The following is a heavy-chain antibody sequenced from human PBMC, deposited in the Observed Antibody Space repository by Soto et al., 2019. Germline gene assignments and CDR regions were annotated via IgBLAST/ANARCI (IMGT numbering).Heavy chain of an antibody. J-gene: IGHJ4*02. CDR2: ISTSGSPI. D-gene: IGHD4-17*01. V-gene: IGHV3-11*01. CDR3: ARSPSSYGDFDY. Sequence: QVQLVESGGGLVKPGGSLRLSCAASGFTFSDYYMSWIRQAPGNGLEWVSYISTSGSPIYYTDSVKGRFTISRDNAKNSLYLQMNSLRAEDTAVYYCARSPSSYGDFDYWGQGTLVTVSS. CDR1: GFTFSDYY.